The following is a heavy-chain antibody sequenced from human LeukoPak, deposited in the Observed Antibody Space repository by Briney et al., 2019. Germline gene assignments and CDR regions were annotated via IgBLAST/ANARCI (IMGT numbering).Heavy chain of an antibody. CDR2: IGTAGDT. Sequence: PGGSLRLSCAASGFTFSSYDMHWVRQATGKGLEWVSAIGTAGDTYYPGSVEGRFTISRENAKNSLYLQMNSLRAGDTAVYYCARGFYGDSSYYYYMDVWGKGTTVTVSS. V-gene: IGHV3-13*01. CDR1: GFTFSSYD. J-gene: IGHJ6*03. D-gene: IGHD3-22*01. CDR3: ARGFYGDSSYYYYMDV.